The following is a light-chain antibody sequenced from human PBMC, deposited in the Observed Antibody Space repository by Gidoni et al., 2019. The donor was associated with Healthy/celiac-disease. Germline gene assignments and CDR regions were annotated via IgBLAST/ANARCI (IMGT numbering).Light chain of an antibody. CDR2: AAS. CDR3: QQYYSFPPA. Sequence: VIWMTQSPSLLSASTGDRVTISCRMSQGIRSYLAWYQQKPGKAPDLLIYAASTLQSGVPSRFSGSGSGTDFTLTISCLQSEDFATYYCQQYYSFPPAFGPGTKVDIK. V-gene: IGKV1D-8*01. J-gene: IGKJ3*01. CDR1: QGIRSY.